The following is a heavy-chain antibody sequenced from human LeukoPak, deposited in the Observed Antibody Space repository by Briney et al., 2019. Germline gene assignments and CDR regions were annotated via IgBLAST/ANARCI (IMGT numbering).Heavy chain of an antibody. CDR3: ARDFGYYFDY. CDR2: MNPNSGNT. V-gene: IGHV1-8*01. CDR1: GYTFTSYD. D-gene: IGHD3-10*01. J-gene: IGHJ4*02. Sequence: ASVKVSCKASGYTFTSYDINWVRQATGQGLEWMGWMNPNSGNTGYAQKFQGWVTMTRDTSISTAYMELSRLRSDDTAVYYCARDFGYYFDYWGQGTLVTVSS.